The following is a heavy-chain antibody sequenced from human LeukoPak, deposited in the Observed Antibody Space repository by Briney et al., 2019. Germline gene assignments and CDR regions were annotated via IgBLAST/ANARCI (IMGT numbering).Heavy chain of an antibody. CDR3: ARVGYSNSYDY. V-gene: IGHV1-8*03. CDR1: GYTFTNFD. Sequence: ASVKVSCKASGYTFTNFDINWVRQATGQGLEWMGWMNPNTGNAGYAQKFQDRVTITWAASINTAYMDLSSLRSEDTAVYYCARVGYSNSYDYWGQGTLVTVSS. D-gene: IGHD4-11*01. J-gene: IGHJ4*02. CDR2: MNPNTGNA.